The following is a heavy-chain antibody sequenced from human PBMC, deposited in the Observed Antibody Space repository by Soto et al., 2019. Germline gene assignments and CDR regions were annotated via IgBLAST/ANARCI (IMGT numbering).Heavy chain of an antibody. Sequence: GGSPRLSCAASVVTFSSYWMHWVRQTPGKGLEWVSRSSGDGKSTAYADSVKGRFTISRDNAKDTLYLQMNNLRVEDTAVYYCARAQYYENSGYTYFDYWGQGTLVTVSS. CDR3: ARAQYYENSGYTYFDY. V-gene: IGHV3-74*01. CDR2: SSGDGKST. CDR1: VVTFSSYW. J-gene: IGHJ4*02. D-gene: IGHD3-22*01.